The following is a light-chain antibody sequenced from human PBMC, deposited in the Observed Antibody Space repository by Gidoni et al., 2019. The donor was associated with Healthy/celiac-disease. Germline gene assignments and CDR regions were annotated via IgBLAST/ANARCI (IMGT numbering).Light chain of an antibody. Sequence: DIVLTQSPGTLSLSPGDRATLSCRASQSVSSSYLAWYQQKPGQAPRLLIYGASSRATGIPDRFSGSGSGTDVTLTISRLEPEDFAVYYCQQYGSSPLTFGGGTKVEIK. CDR1: QSVSSSY. J-gene: IGKJ4*01. V-gene: IGKV3-20*01. CDR3: QQYGSSPLT. CDR2: GAS.